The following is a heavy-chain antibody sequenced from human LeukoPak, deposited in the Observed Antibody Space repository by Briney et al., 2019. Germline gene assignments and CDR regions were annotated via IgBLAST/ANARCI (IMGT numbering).Heavy chain of an antibody. J-gene: IGHJ4*02. D-gene: IGHD2-8*01. Sequence: GESLQISCKGSGYYFINYWIAWVRQLPGKGLEWMGIIYPADSDTRYSPSFQGQVTISADKSTRAAYLQWSSLKASDTPMYYRAASRYVTDGVYYTQDDFWGQGTLVTVSS. CDR1: GYYFINYW. CDR2: IYPADSDT. V-gene: IGHV5-51*01. CDR3: AASRYVTDGVYYTQDDF.